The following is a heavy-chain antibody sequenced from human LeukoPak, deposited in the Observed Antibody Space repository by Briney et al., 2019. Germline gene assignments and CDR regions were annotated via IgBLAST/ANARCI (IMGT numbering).Heavy chain of an antibody. Sequence: ASVKVSCKASGGTFSSYAISWVRQAPGQGLEWMGGIIPIFGTANYAQKFQGRVTITADESTSTAYMELSSLGSEDTAVYYCARDRVEYSSSSGYFDYWGQGTLVTVSS. D-gene: IGHD6-6*01. CDR3: ARDRVEYSSSSGYFDY. V-gene: IGHV1-69*13. CDR2: IIPIFGTA. J-gene: IGHJ4*02. CDR1: GGTFSSYA.